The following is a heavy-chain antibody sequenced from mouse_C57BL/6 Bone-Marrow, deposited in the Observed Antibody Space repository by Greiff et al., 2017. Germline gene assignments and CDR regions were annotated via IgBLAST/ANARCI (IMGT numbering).Heavy chain of an antibody. D-gene: IGHD1-1*01. CDR2: IDPANGNT. J-gene: IGHJ1*03. CDR1: GFYIKNTY. Sequence: EVKLQESVAELVRPGASVKLSCTASGFYIKNTYMHWVKQRPEQGLEWIGRIDPANGNTKYAPKFQGKATITADTSSNTAYLQLSSLTSEDTAIDYCARDGSSPRWYFDVWGTGTTVTVSS. V-gene: IGHV14-3*01. CDR3: ARDGSSPRWYFDV.